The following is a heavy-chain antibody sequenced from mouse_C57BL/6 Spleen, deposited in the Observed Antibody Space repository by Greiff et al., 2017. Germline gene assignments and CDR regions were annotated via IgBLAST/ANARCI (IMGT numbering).Heavy chain of an antibody. CDR2: IDPSDSYT. CDR1: GYTFTSYW. D-gene: IGHD3-3*01. J-gene: IGHJ3*01. CDR3: ARGAVDSLCWFAY. V-gene: IGHV1-69*01. Sequence: QVQLQQPGAELVMPGASVKLSCKASGYTFTSYWMHWVKQRPGQGLEWIGEIDPSDSYTNYNQKFKGKSTLTVDKSSSTAYMQLSSLTSEDSAVYYCARGAVDSLCWFAYWGQGTLVTVSA.